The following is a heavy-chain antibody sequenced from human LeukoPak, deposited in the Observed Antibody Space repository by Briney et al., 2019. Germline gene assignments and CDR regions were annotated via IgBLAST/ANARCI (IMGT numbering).Heavy chain of an antibody. J-gene: IGHJ4*02. V-gene: IGHV3-48*01. D-gene: IGHD6-19*01. CDR2: ISSSSSTI. Sequence: GGSLRLSCAASGFTFSIYSMNWVRQAPGKGLEWVSYISSSSSTIHYADSVKGRFTISRDNSKNTLYLQMNSLRAEDTGVYYCAKDLSSGSRRAYWGQGTLVTVSS. CDR1: GFTFSIYS. CDR3: AKDLSSGSRRAY.